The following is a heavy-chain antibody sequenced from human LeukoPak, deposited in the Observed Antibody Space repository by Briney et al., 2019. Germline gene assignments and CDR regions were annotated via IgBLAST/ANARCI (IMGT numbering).Heavy chain of an antibody. Sequence: SETLSLTCTVSGGSISNYYWSWIRQPPGKGLEWIGYIYYSGSTNYNPSLKSRVTISVDTSKNQFSLKLSSVTAADTAVYYCARGLELWWYFDLWGRGTLVTVSS. CDR3: ARGLELWWYFDL. D-gene: IGHD1-26*01. J-gene: IGHJ2*01. CDR2: IYYSGST. V-gene: IGHV4-59*12. CDR1: GGSISNYY.